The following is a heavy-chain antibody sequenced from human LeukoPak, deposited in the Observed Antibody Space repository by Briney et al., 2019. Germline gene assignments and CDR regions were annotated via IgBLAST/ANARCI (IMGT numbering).Heavy chain of an antibody. CDR1: GFTFSSYS. V-gene: IGHV3-21*01. J-gene: IGHJ4*02. CDR3: ARDLSGWDDY. D-gene: IGHD6-19*01. CDR2: ISSSSSYI. Sequence: GGSLRLSCAASGFTFSSYSMNWVRQAPGKGLEWVSSISSSSSYIYYADSVKGRFTISRDNAKNSLYLQMNSLRAENTAVYYCARDLSGWDDYWGQGTLVTVSS.